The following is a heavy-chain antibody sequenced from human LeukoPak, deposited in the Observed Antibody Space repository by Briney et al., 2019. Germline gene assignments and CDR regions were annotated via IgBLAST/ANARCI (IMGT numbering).Heavy chain of an antibody. CDR3: AVAYGLDV. V-gene: IGHV3-7*01. CDR1: GFTFSSFW. J-gene: IGHJ6*02. CDR2: IKNDGSEK. Sequence: PGGSLRLSCAASGFTFSSFWMSWVRQAPRKGLEWVANIKNDGSEKYYVDSVKGRFTISRDNAKKSLYLQMNSLRAEDTAVYYCAVAYGLDVWGQGTTVTVSS.